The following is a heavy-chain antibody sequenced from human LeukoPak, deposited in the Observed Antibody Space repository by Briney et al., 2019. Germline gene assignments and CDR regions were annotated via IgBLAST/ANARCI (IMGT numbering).Heavy chain of an antibody. CDR2: IYYSGST. CDR3: ASGYCSSTSCYTHEYFQH. Sequence: SETLSLTCTVSGGSISSGGYYWSWIRQHPGKGLGWIGYIYYSGSTYYNPSLKSRVTISVDTSKNQFSLKLSSVTAADTAVYYCASGYCSSTSCYTHEYFQHWGQGTLVTVSS. D-gene: IGHD2-2*02. CDR1: GGSISSGGYY. V-gene: IGHV4-31*03. J-gene: IGHJ1*01.